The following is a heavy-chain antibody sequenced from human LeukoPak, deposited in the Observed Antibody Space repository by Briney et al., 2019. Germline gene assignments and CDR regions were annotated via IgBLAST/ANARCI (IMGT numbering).Heavy chain of an antibody. CDR1: KCSISSGRYY. J-gene: IGHJ4*02. Sequence: SETLSLTCTVSKCSISSGRYYWSWIRQPAGKGLEWIGRIFPSGSANYSPSLKSRVTISVYRSKTQFSLILNSVTATDTAVDYCARQAPLDGDFDFWGQGTLVTVSS. CDR2: IFPSGSA. CDR3: ARQAPLDGDFDF. V-gene: IGHV4-61*02. D-gene: IGHD3/OR15-3a*01.